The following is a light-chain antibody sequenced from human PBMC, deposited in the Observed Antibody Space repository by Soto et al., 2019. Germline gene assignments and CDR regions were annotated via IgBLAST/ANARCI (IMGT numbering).Light chain of an antibody. CDR2: DIS. CDR3: SSYTISSTLYL. J-gene: IGLJ1*01. CDR1: NSDVGTYDY. V-gene: IGLV2-14*01. Sequence: QSVLTQPASVSGSPGQSITISCAGSNSDVGTYDYVSWYQQHPGKAPKLIIYDISNRPSGVSNRFSGSKSGNTASLTISGLQAEDEADYYCSSYTISSTLYLFGTGTKLTVL.